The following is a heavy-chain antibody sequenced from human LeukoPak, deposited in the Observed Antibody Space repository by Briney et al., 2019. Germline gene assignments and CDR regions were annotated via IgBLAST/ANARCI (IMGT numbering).Heavy chain of an antibody. CDR3: ARRWVYDKRAFDA. J-gene: IGHJ3*01. D-gene: IGHD3-16*01. V-gene: IGHV4-59*08. CDR2: IYYTGTT. Sequence: TSETLSLTCTVSGGSISGTYYWSWIRQPPGKGLEWIGYIYYTGTTDSNPSLKSRVTISLDTSKNQFSLNLSSVTAADTAVYYCARRWVYDKRAFDAWGQGIMVTVSS. CDR1: GGSISGTYY.